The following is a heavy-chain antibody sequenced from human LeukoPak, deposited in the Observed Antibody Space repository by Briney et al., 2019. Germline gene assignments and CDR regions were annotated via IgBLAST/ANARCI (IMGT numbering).Heavy chain of an antibody. CDR3: AKDQHDFWSGNPLT. J-gene: IGHJ5*02. Sequence: PGGSLRLSCAASGFTFVNSAMTWVRQAPGKGLEWVSAIGGSGGGTYYADSVRGRFTISRDNSKNTLYLQMTSLRADDTAVYYCAKDQHDFWSGNPLTWGQGTLVAVSS. CDR2: IGGSGGGT. CDR1: GFTFVNSA. D-gene: IGHD3-3*01. V-gene: IGHV3-23*01.